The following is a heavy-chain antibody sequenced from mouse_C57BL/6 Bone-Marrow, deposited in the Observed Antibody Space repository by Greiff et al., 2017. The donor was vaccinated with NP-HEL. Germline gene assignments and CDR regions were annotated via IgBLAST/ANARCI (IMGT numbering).Heavy chain of an antibody. J-gene: IGHJ4*01. CDR3: ARFHGSSYDAMDY. CDR2: IYPRSGNT. Sequence: VKLQESGAELARPGASVKLSCKASGYTFTSYGISWVKQRTGQSLEWIGEIYPRSGNTYYNEKFKGKATLTADKSSSTAYMELRSLTSEDSAVYFCARFHGSSYDAMDYWGQGTSVTVSS. V-gene: IGHV1-81*01. D-gene: IGHD1-1*01. CDR1: GYTFTSYG.